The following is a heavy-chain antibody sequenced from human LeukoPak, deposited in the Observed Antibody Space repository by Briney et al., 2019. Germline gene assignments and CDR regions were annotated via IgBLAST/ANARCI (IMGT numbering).Heavy chain of an antibody. J-gene: IGHJ4*02. V-gene: IGHV4-4*07. Sequence: SENLSLTRSVSGVSVTNYYWSWVRQPAGKRLEWIGRNYPTGDTIYNPSLKSRVTMSVDMSKNHLSLKLTSVTAADAAVYYCARDLTARGSFDYWGQGILVSVSS. CDR2: NYPTGDT. CDR3: ARDLTARGSFDY. CDR1: GVSVTNYY. D-gene: IGHD3-16*01.